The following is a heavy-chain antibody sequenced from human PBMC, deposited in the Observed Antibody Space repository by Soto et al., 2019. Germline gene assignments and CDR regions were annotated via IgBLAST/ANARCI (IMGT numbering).Heavy chain of an antibody. D-gene: IGHD1-1*01. V-gene: IGHV3-23*01. CDR2: ISGSDGTT. J-gene: IGHJ5*02. CDR1: GFTFSSSA. CDR3: AKSLNINWQNYFDP. Sequence: GGSLRLSCAASGFTFSSSAMNWVRQAPGKGLEWVSVISGSDGTTYYADSVKGRFTISRDNSKNTLYLDMNSLRAEDTSLYSCAKSLNINWQNYFDPWGEGTLVTVSS.